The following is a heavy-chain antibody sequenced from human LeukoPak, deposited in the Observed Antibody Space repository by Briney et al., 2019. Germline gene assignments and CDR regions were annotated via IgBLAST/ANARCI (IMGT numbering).Heavy chain of an antibody. V-gene: IGHV3-7*01. D-gene: IGHD4-17*01. Sequence: GESLKISCAASGFTFSSYWMSWVRQAPGKGLEWVANIKQDGSEKYYVDSVKGRFTISRDNAKNSLYLQMNSLRAEDTAVYYCARGTTVTTQADYWGQGTLVTVSS. CDR2: IKQDGSEK. CDR1: GFTFSSYW. J-gene: IGHJ4*02. CDR3: ARGTTVTTQADY.